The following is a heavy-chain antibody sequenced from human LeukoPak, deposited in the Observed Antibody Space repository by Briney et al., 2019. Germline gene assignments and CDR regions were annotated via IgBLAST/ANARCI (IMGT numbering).Heavy chain of an antibody. CDR1: GFTFSSYS. D-gene: IGHD3-16*02. J-gene: IGHJ4*02. CDR3: ARDPTFGGVIAYDY. V-gene: IGHV3-21*01. Sequence: GGSLRLSCAASGFTFSSYSMNWVRQAPGKGLEWVSSISSSSSYIYYADSVKGRFTISRDNAKNSLYLQMNSLRAEDTAVYYCARDPTFGGVIAYDYWGQGTLVTVTS. CDR2: ISSSSSYI.